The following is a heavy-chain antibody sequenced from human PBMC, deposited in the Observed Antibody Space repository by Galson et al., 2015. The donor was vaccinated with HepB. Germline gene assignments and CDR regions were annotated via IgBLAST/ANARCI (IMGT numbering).Heavy chain of an antibody. J-gene: IGHJ6*02. CDR1: GFTFSDYY. Sequence: SLRLSCAASGFTFSDYYMSWVRQAPGKGLEWVSSISSSSSYIYYADSVKGRFTISRDNAKNSLYLQMNSLRAEDTAVYYCARDPYVLGNYSYYGMDVWGQRTTVAVSS. D-gene: IGHD3-10*02. CDR2: ISSSSSYI. V-gene: IGHV3-11*06. CDR3: ARDPYVLGNYSYYGMDV.